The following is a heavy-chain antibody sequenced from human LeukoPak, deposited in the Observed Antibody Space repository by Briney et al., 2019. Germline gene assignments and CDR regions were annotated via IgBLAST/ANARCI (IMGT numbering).Heavy chain of an antibody. CDR1: DGSMISYH. D-gene: IGHD3-10*02. J-gene: IGHJ3*01. Sequence: SETLSLTCSVSDGSMISYHWSWIRQPAGKGLEWIGRIYTTGSTDYNPSLMSRVTMSVDASKNQFSLKLRSVTAADTAVYYCARAERTVNVFDSWGQGTIVTVSS. CDR2: IYTTGST. V-gene: IGHV4-4*07. CDR3: ARAERTVNVFDS.